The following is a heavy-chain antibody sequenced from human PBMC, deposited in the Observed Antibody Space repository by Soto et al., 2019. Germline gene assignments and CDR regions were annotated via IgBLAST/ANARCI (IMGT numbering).Heavy chain of an antibody. Sequence: PGESLKISCNGSGYSFTSYWIGWVRQMPGKGLEWMGIIYPGDSDTRYSPSFQGQVAIAADKSISTAYLQWSSLKASDTTMYYCARQGSYYYYYYGTDVWGQGTTVTVSS. CDR2: IYPGDSDT. CDR1: GYSFTSYW. V-gene: IGHV5-51*01. D-gene: IGHD1-26*01. CDR3: ARQGSYYYYYYGTDV. J-gene: IGHJ6*02.